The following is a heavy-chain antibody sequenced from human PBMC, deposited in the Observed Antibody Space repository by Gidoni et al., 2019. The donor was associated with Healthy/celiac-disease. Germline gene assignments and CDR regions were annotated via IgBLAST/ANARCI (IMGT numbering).Heavy chain of an antibody. CDR1: GFPFSSYG. D-gene: IGHD4-17*01. CDR2: ISYDGSNK. CDR3: ARGNGDYGYYFDY. J-gene: IGHJ4*02. V-gene: IGHV3-30*03. Sequence: QVQLVESGGGVVQPGRSLRLSCAASGFPFSSYGMHWVRQAPGKGLEWVAVISYDGSNKYYADSVKGRFTISRDNSKNTLYLQMNSLRAEDTAVYYCARGNGDYGYYFDYWGQGTLVTVSS.